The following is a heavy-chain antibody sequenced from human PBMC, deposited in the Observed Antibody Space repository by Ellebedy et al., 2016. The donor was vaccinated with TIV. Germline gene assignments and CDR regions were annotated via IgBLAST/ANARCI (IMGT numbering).Heavy chain of an antibody. Sequence: ASVKVSCKASGYTFAGFYIHWARQPPGQGLEWMGWLNPDTGGPDYAQKFQGRGTMTRDTSISTAYMELSRLRSDDTAVFYCALVVPLASVNYWGQGTLVTVSS. CDR2: LNPDTGGP. V-gene: IGHV1-2*02. J-gene: IGHJ4*02. CDR1: GYTFAGFY. CDR3: ALVVPLASVNY. D-gene: IGHD2-2*01.